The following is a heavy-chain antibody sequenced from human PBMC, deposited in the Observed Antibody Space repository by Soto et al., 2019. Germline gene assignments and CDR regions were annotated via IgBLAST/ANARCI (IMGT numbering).Heavy chain of an antibody. CDR2: ISYDGRNT. D-gene: IGHD6-6*01. Sequence: QVQLVDSGGGVVQPGRSLRLSCAASGFTFSDYAMHWVRQAPGKGLQWVAFISYDGRNTYHTDSVQGRFTISRDNSKNALSRQMNSLRADDTAIYYCAKALGSLEYSSLPSLFDFWGQGTLVTVSS. CDR1: GFTFSDYA. J-gene: IGHJ4*02. V-gene: IGHV3-30*10. CDR3: AKALGSLEYSSLPSLFDF.